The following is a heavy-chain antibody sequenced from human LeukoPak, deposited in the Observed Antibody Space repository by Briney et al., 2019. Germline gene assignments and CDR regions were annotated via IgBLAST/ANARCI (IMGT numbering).Heavy chain of an antibody. CDR3: ARFLGGSYGMDV. CDR2: INAGNGNT. D-gene: IGHD1-26*01. CDR1: GYTFTSYA. J-gene: IGHJ6*02. V-gene: IGHV1-3*01. Sequence: ASVKVSCKASGYTFTSYAMHWVRQAPGQRLEWMGWINAGNGNTKFSQKFQGRVTITRDTSASTAYMELSSLRSEDTAVYYCARFLGGSYGMDVWGQGATVTVSS.